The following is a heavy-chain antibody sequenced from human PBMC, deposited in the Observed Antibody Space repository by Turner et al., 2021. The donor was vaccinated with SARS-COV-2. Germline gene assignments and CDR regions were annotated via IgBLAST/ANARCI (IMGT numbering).Heavy chain of an antibody. J-gene: IGHJ4*02. CDR1: GVSITSHTW. CDR3: ATQGAIGYRYAS. D-gene: IGHD5-18*01. Sequence: QVQLPESGPGLVNPSGTLSLTCAVSGVSITSHTWWTWVRQPPGKGLEWIGELYHSGRTNYSPSLESRVTMSVDKSKNHFSLKLTSVTAADTAIYYCATQGAIGYRYASWGQGILVTVSS. V-gene: IGHV4-4*02. CDR2: LYHSGRT.